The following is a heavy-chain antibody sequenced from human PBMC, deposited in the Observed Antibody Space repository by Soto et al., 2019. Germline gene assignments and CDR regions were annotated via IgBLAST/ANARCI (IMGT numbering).Heavy chain of an antibody. CDR3: ARLYCSGGSCYFDP. J-gene: IGHJ5*02. D-gene: IGHD2-15*01. CDR1: CGSIISGGYY. V-gene: IGHV4-31*03. CDR2: IYYSGST. Sequence: SETLSLTCTFSCGSIISGGYYWSWIRQHPGKGLEWIGYIYYSGSTYYNPSLKSRVTISVDTSKNQFSLKLSSVTAADTAVYYCARLYCSGGSCYFDPWGQGTLVTVSS.